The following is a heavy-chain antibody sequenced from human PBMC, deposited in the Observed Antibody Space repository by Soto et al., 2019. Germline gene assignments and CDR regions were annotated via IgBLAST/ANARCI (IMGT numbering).Heavy chain of an antibody. V-gene: IGHV3-21*01. CDR3: ARDPGSPPGTILHYYGSGSYYNPPYYYGMDV. J-gene: IGHJ6*02. Sequence: GGSLRLSCAASGFTFSSYSMNWVRQAPGKGLEWVSSISSSSSYIYYADSVKGRFTISRDNAKNSLYLQMNSLRAEDTAVYYCARDPGSPPGTILHYYGSGSYYNPPYYYGMDVWGQGTTVTVSS. CDR2: ISSSSSYI. D-gene: IGHD3-10*01. CDR1: GFTFSSYS.